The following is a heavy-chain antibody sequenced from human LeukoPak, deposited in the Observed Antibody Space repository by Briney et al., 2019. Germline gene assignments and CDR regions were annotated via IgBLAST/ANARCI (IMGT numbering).Heavy chain of an antibody. CDR1: GGSISSGGYY. V-gene: IGHV4-31*03. J-gene: IGHJ6*03. CDR2: IYYSGST. D-gene: IGHD6-6*01. CDR3: ARDSGSSSDYYYMDV. Sequence: SETLSLTCTVSGGSISSGGYYWSWIRQHPGKGLEWIGYIYYSGSTYYNPSLKSRVTISVDTSKNQFSLKLSSVTAADTAVYYCARDSGSSSDYYYMDVWGKGTTVTVSS.